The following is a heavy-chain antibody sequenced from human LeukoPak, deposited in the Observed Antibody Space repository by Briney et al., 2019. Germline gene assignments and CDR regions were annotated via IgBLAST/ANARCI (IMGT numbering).Heavy chain of an antibody. CDR2: INHSGST. D-gene: IGHD2-2*01. CDR1: GGSFSGYY. V-gene: IGHV4-34*01. J-gene: IGHJ3*02. Sequence: SETLSLTCAVYGGSFSGYYWSWIRQPPGKGLEWIGEINHSGSTSYNPSLKSRVTISVDTSKNQFSLKLSSVTAADTAVYYCARGVGDIVVVPAANAFDIWGQGTMVTVSS. CDR3: ARGVGDIVVVPAANAFDI.